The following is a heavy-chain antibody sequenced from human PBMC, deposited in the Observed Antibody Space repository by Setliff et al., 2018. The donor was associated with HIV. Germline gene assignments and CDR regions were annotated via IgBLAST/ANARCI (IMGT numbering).Heavy chain of an antibody. J-gene: IGHJ4*02. V-gene: IGHV3-23*01. Sequence: GGSLRLSCAASGFTFSSYAMSWVRQAPGKGLEWVSAVSASDGRTYYADSVKGRFTISKDISKNTLYLQMNSLRAEDTAVYYCAKDRGSDPYDPIDYWGQGTLVTVSS. CDR2: VSASDGRT. CDR3: AKDRGSDPYDPIDY. CDR1: GFTFSSYA. D-gene: IGHD3-22*01.